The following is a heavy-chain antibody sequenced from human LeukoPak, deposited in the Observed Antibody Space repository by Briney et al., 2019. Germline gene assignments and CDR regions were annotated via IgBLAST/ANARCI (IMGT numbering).Heavy chain of an antibody. J-gene: IGHJ5*02. CDR1: GFTFSDHY. CDR2: TRNKATSYTT. V-gene: IGHV3-72*01. Sequence: GGSLRLSCAASGFTFSDHYMDWVRQAPGKGLEWVGRTRNKATSYTTEYAASGKGRFTISRDDSKNSLYLQMTSLKTEDTAVYYCAREAVAGFNWFDPWGQGTLVTVSS. D-gene: IGHD6-19*01. CDR3: AREAVAGFNWFDP.